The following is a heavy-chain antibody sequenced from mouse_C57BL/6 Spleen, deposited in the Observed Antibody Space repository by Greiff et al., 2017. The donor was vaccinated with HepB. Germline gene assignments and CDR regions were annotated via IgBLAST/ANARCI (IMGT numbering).Heavy chain of an antibody. D-gene: IGHD2-1*01. CDR2: IYPRDGST. CDR3: ARTHYGNPNYYAMDY. Sequence: QVQLKQSGPELVKPGASVKLSCKASGYTFTSYDINWVKQRPGQGLEWIGWIYPRDGSTKYNEKFKGKATLTVDTSSSTAYMELHSLTSEDSAVYFCARTHYGNPNYYAMDYWGQGTSVTVSS. J-gene: IGHJ4*01. CDR1: GYTFTSYD. V-gene: IGHV1-85*01.